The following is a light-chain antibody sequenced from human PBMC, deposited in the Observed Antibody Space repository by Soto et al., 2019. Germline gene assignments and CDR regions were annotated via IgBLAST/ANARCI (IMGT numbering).Light chain of an antibody. CDR3: HQYKSYSPYT. CDR1: QSVSTY. Sequence: EIVLTQSPATLSLSPGERATLSCRASQSVSTYLVWYQQKPGQAPRLLIYDASNRATGIPARFSGGGSGTDFTLTISSLEPEDFATYYCHQYKSYSPYTFGQGTKLEIK. CDR2: DAS. J-gene: IGKJ2*01. V-gene: IGKV3-11*01.